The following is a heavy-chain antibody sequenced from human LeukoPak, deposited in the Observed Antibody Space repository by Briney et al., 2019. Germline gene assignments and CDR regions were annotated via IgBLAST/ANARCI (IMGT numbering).Heavy chain of an antibody. D-gene: IGHD2-2*02. CDR2: ISSSSSYI. Sequence: GGSLRLSCVASGFTFSSYSMNWVRQAPGKGLEWVSSISSSSSYIYYADSVKGRFTISRDNAKNSLYLQMNSLRAEDTAVYYCARDGPPDIVVVPAAIRNDYYYMDVWGKGTTVTVSS. CDR1: GFTFSSYS. CDR3: ARDGPPDIVVVPAAIRNDYYYMDV. J-gene: IGHJ6*03. V-gene: IGHV3-21*01.